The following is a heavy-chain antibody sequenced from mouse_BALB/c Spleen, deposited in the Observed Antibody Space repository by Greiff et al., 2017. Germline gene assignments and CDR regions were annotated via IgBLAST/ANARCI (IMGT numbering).Heavy chain of an antibody. V-gene: IGHV1-18*01. Sequence: VQLKQSGPELVKPGASMKISCKASGYSFTGYTMNWVKQSHGKNLEWIGLINPYNGGTSYNQKFKGKATLTVDKSSSTAYMELRSLTSEDSAVYYCERGRGYRLYYYAMDYWGQGTSVTVSA. D-gene: IGHD2-12*01. CDR1: GYSFTGYT. CDR2: INPYNGGT. CDR3: ERGRGYRLYYYAMDY. J-gene: IGHJ4*01.